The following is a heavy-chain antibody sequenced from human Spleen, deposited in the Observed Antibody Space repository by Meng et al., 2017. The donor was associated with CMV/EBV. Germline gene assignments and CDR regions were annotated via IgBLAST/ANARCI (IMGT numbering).Heavy chain of an antibody. CDR3: ARLGSYTYYYYGMDV. CDR2: IYSGGSAT. V-gene: IGHV3-23*03. D-gene: IGHD1-26*01. CDR1: GFAFSTDA. Sequence: GESLKISCAASGFAFSTDAMTWVRQAPGKGLEWASVIYSGGSATYHADSVKGRFNISRDNSKNMVYLHMNSLRADDTARYYCARLGSYTYYYYGMDVWGQGTTVTVSS. J-gene: IGHJ6*02.